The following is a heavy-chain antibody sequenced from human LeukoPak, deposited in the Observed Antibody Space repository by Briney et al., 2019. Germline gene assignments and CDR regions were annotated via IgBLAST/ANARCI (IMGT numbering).Heavy chain of an antibody. Sequence: SETLSLTCTVSGGSISSYYWSWIRQPPGKGLEWIGYIYYSGSTNYNPSLKSRVTISVDTSKNQFSPKMSSLTAADTAVYWCARDYRDYGLDSWGPGTLVTVSS. J-gene: IGHJ4*02. CDR1: GGSISSYY. CDR3: ARDYRDYGLDS. CDR2: IYYSGST. D-gene: IGHD4-17*01. V-gene: IGHV4-59*01.